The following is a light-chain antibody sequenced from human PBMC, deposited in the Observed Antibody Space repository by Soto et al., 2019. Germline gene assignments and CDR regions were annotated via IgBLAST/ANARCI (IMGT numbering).Light chain of an antibody. V-gene: IGKV1-5*03. J-gene: IGKJ1*01. Sequence: DIQMTQSPYTLSAHVGDIVNISCRASQSVNSWLAWYQQKPGKAPKLLIYKASTLESGVPSRFGGSGSGTEFTLTITSLQPEDFATYYCQQYNSFSWTFCQGTKVEIK. CDR1: QSVNSW. CDR2: KAS. CDR3: QQYNSFSWT.